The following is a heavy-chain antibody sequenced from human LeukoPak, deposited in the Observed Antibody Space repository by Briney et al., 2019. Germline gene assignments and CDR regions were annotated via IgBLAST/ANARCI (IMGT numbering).Heavy chain of an antibody. CDR3: ARQSRYQLLRLGNWFDP. Sequence: PSETLSLTCTVSGGSISSSSYYWGWIRQPPGKGLEWIGSIYYSGSTYYNPSLKSRVTISVDTSKNQFSLKLSSVTAADTAVYYCARQSRYQLLRLGNWFDPWGQGTLVTVSS. CDR1: GGSISSSSYY. CDR2: IYYSGST. J-gene: IGHJ5*02. V-gene: IGHV4-39*01. D-gene: IGHD2-2*01.